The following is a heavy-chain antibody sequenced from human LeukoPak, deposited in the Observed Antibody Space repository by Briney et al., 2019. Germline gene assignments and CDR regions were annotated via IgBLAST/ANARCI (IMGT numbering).Heavy chain of an antibody. CDR2: IIPIFGTA. D-gene: IGHD4-17*01. V-gene: IGHV1-69*05. Sequence: SVKVSCKASGGTFSSYAISWVRQAPGQGLEWMGGIIPIFGTANYAQKFQGRVTITTDESTSTAYMELSSLRSEDTAVYYCARVGADYGDFFGYDYWGQGTLVTVSS. J-gene: IGHJ4*02. CDR3: ARVGADYGDFFGYDY. CDR1: GGTFSSYA.